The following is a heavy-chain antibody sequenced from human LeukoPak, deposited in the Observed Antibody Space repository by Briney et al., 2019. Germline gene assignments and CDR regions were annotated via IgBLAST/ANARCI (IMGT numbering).Heavy chain of an antibody. D-gene: IGHD3-22*01. Sequence: SETLSLTCPVSGGSVNSHYWSWIRQPPGKGLEWIGYLYFSGSTGYSPSLKSRVSISVETSKNQFSLRLSSVTAADTAVYYCARPYDSSGYYIRGAFDIWGQGAMVTVS. CDR3: ARPYDSSGYYIRGAFDI. CDR2: LYFSGST. CDR1: GGSVNSHY. J-gene: IGHJ3*02. V-gene: IGHV4-59*02.